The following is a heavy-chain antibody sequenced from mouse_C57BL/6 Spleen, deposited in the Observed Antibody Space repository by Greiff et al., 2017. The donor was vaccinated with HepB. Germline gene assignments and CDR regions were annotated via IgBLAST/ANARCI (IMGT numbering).Heavy chain of an antibody. D-gene: IGHD4-1*01. CDR3: AREGLTGRFAY. CDR1: GYAFSSYW. CDR2: IYPGDGDT. Sequence: VQLQQSGAELVKPGASVKISCKASGYAFSSYWMNWVKQRPGKGLEWIGQIYPGDGDTNYNGKFKGKATLTADKSSSTAYMQLSSLTSDDSAVYFCAREGLTGRFAYWGQGTLVTVSA. J-gene: IGHJ3*01. V-gene: IGHV1-80*01.